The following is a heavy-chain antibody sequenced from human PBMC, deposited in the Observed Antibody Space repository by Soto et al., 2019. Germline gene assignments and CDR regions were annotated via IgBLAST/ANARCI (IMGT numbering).Heavy chain of an antibody. D-gene: IGHD3-3*01. J-gene: IGHJ6*02. CDR3: AKDSWAIFGVPAGEYYAMDV. CDR1: GFTFENYA. V-gene: IGHV3-23*01. CDR2: ISGSGGTT. Sequence: GSLRLSCVASGFTFENYAMSWVRQAPWKGLEWVSAISGSGGTTYYSDSVKGRFTISRDNSKNTVYLQMNDLRVEDAAEYFCAKDSWAIFGVPAGEYYAMDVWGQGTTVTVSS.